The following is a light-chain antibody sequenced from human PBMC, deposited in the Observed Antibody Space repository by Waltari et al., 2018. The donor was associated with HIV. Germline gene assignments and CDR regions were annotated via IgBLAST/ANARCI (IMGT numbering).Light chain of an antibody. CDR1: STDSRFYQY. J-gene: IGLJ2*01. Sequence: QSALTQPASVSGFLGQSINISCTGISTDSRFYQYVSWYQQYPGKIPRLIIFDINNRPSGVSDHFSGSGSGNSASLTFSGLQSGDEAHYYCASNRLDYTLIFGGGTKLTVL. CDR3: ASNRLDYTLI. V-gene: IGLV2-14*03. CDR2: DIN.